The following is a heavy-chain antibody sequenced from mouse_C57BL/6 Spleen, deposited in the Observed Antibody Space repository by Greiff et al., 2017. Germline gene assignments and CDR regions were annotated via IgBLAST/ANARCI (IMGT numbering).Heavy chain of an antibody. CDR2: IHPSDSDT. V-gene: IGHV1-74*01. D-gene: IGHD1-1*01. J-gene: IGHJ2*01. Sequence: QVHVKQSGAELVKPGASVKVSCKASGYTFTSYWMHWVKQRPGQGLEWIGRIHPSDSDTNNNQKFKGKATLTVDKSSSTAYMQLSSLTSEDSAVYYCAISTVVATNYFDDWGQGTTLTVSS. CDR1: GYTFTSYW. CDR3: AISTVVATNYFDD.